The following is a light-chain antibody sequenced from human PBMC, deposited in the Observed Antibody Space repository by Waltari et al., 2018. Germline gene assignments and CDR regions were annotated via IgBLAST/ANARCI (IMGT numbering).Light chain of an antibody. CDR3: QQYNNWPRT. V-gene: IGKV3-15*01. CDR1: QSVSSN. J-gene: IGKJ1*01. Sequence: IVMTQSPATLSVSPGERATLSCRASQSVSSNLPWYQQKPGQAPRLLIYGASTRATGIPARFSGSGSGTEFTLTISSLQSEDFAVYYCQQYNNWPRTFGQGTKVEIK. CDR2: GAS.